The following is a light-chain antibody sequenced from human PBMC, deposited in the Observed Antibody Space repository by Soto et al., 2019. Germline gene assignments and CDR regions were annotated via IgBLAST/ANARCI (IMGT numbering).Light chain of an antibody. V-gene: IGKV3-15*01. CDR1: QSVRNN. CDR2: DAT. Sequence: EIVMTQSPATLSVSPGERATLSCKASQSVRNNLVWYLQKPGQAPRPIIYDATTRATGIPVRFSGSGSGTEFTLTISSLQSEDVGVYYCQQYDNWPPKTFGGGTRLENK. J-gene: IGKJ5*01. CDR3: QQYDNWPPKT.